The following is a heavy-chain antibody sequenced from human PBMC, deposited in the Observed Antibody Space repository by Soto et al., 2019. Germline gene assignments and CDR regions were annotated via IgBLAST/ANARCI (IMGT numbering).Heavy chain of an antibody. D-gene: IGHD3-10*01. Sequence: XSVKVSCEASGYPLTAYYVDWGRQAPGQGLEWMGWINPNSGGTNYAQKFQGRVTMTRDTSTSTAYMEVSRLRSDDTAVYFCARITPPSLYYYGMDVWGQGTTVTVSS. CDR1: GYPLTAYY. J-gene: IGHJ6*02. CDR3: ARITPPSLYYYGMDV. V-gene: IGHV1-2*02. CDR2: INPNSGGT.